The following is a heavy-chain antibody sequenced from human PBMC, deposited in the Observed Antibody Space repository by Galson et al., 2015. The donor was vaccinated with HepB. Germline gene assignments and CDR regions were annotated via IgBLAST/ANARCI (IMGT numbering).Heavy chain of an antibody. D-gene: IGHD1-26*01. V-gene: IGHV7-4-1*02. CDR2: INTNTGNP. Sequence: SVKVSCKASGYSFTSYALNWVRQAPGQGLEWMGWINTNTGNPTYAQGFTGRFVFSLDTSVSTAYLQISSLKAEDSAVYYCARDRFEWEQTFDNWGQGTLVTVSS. CDR3: ARDRFEWEQTFDN. CDR1: GYSFTSYA. J-gene: IGHJ4*02.